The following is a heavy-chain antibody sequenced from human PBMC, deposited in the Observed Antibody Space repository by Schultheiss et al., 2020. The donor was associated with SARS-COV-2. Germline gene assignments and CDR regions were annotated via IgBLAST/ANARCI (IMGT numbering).Heavy chain of an antibody. J-gene: IGHJ4*02. CDR2: IWYDGSNK. V-gene: IGHV3-33*01. Sequence: GGSLRLSCAASGFTFSSYGMHWVRQAPGKGLEWVAVIWYDGSNKYYADSVKGRFTISRDNSKNTLYLQMNSLRAEDTAVYYCARAGYCSSTSCQGFDYWGQGTLVTVSS. CDR3: ARAGYCSSTSCQGFDY. D-gene: IGHD2-2*01. CDR1: GFTFSSYG.